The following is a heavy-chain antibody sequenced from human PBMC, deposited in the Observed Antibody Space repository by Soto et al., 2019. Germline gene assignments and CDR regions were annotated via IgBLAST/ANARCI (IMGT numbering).Heavy chain of an antibody. Sequence: QVQLVESGGGVVQPGRSLRLSCAASGFTFSSYGMHWVRQAPGKGLEWVAVIWYDGSNKYYADSVKGRFTISRDNFKNTLYLKMNSLRAEVTAVYYCARDACCSGGSCYSVPVFDYWGQGTLVTVSS. CDR2: IWYDGSNK. J-gene: IGHJ4*02. CDR3: ARDACCSGGSCYSVPVFDY. D-gene: IGHD2-15*01. CDR1: GFTFSSYG. V-gene: IGHV3-33*01.